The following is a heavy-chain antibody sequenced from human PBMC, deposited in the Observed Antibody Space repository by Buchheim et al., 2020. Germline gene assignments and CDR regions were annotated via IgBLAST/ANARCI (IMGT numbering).Heavy chain of an antibody. J-gene: IGHJ6*02. CDR2: INHSGST. D-gene: IGHD3-3*01. Sequence: QVQLQQWGAGLLKPSETLSLTCAVYGGSFSGYYWSWIRQPPGKGLEWIGEINHSGSTNYNPSLKSRVTISVDTSTNQFSLKLSSVTAADTAVYYCARGALAIFGVVTNTGYYYGMDVWGQGTT. CDR1: GGSFSGYY. V-gene: IGHV4-34*01. CDR3: ARGALAIFGVVTNTGYYYGMDV.